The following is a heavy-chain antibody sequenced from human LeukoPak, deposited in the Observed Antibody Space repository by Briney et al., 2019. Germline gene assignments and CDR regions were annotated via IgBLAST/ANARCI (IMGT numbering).Heavy chain of an antibody. D-gene: IGHD3-10*01. Sequence: GGSLRLSCAASGFTFSSYGMHWVRQAPGKGLEWVALIWNDGSDMSYADSVKGRFTISRDNSKNTLDLQMSSLRAEDMAVYYCARGPWASGTQITSLDLWGRGTLITVSS. CDR3: ARGPWASGTQITSLDL. CDR1: GFTFSSYG. V-gene: IGHV3-33*01. J-gene: IGHJ2*01. CDR2: IWNDGSDM.